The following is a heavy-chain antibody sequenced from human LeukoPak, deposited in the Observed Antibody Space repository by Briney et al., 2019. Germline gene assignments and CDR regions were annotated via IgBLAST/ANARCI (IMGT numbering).Heavy chain of an antibody. CDR2: IYYSGST. Sequence: PSETLSLTCTVSGGSISSSSYYWGWIRQPPGKGLEWIGSIYYSGSTYYNLSLKSRVTISVDTSKNQFSLKLSSVTAADTAVYYCARRFGGNYDYWGQGTLVTVSS. D-gene: IGHD4-23*01. CDR3: ARRFGGNYDY. V-gene: IGHV4-39*01. CDR1: GGSISSSSYY. J-gene: IGHJ4*02.